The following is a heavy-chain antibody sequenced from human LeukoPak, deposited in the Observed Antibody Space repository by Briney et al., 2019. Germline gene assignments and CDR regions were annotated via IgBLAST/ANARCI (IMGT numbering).Heavy chain of an antibody. V-gene: IGHV3-30*18. Sequence: GGSLRLSCAASGFTFSSYGMHWVRQAPGKGLEWVAVISYDGSNKYYADSVKGRFTISRDNSKNTLYLQMNSLRAEDTAVYYCANTYGDYDYYYYGMDVWGQGTTVTVSS. CDR1: GFTFSSYG. D-gene: IGHD4-17*01. CDR3: ANTYGDYDYYYYGMDV. J-gene: IGHJ6*02. CDR2: ISYDGSNK.